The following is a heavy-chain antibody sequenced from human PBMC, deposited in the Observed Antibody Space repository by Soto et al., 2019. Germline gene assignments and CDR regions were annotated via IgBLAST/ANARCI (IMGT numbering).Heavy chain of an antibody. CDR1: GCTFRSST. CDR3: ARGAAVAGDFDY. Sequence: ASVKVSCKASGCTFRSSTISWVRQAPSQGLEWMGWISANSGNTNSAQKLQGRVTMTTDKSTSTAYMELRSLRSDDTAVYYCARGAAVAGDFDYWGQGTLVTVSS. CDR2: ISANSGNT. D-gene: IGHD6-19*01. V-gene: IGHV1-18*01. J-gene: IGHJ4*02.